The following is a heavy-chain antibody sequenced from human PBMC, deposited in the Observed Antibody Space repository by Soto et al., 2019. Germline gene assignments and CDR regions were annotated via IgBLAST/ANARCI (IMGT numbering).Heavy chain of an antibody. D-gene: IGHD2-2*01. Sequence: ASVKVSCKASGYTFTSYDINWVRQATGQGLEWMGWMNPHNGNTNYAQKLQGRVTMTTDTSTSTAYMELRSLRSDDTAVYYCARDIVVVPSAIPYYYYGMDLWGQGTTVTVS. J-gene: IGHJ6*02. CDR1: GYTFTSYD. CDR3: ARDIVVVPSAIPYYYYGMDL. CDR2: MNPHNGNT. V-gene: IGHV1-18*04.